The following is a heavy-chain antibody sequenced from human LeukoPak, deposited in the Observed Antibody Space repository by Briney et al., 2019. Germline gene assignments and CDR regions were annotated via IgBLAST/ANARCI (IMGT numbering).Heavy chain of an antibody. J-gene: IGHJ6*03. D-gene: IGHD1-26*01. Sequence: GESLKISCKGSGYSFTSNWIGWVRQMPGKGLEWMGILYPGDSDTRYSPSFQGQVTISADKSISTAYLQWSSLKASDTAMYYCARRRRSSNHYYYYMDVWGKGTTVTVSS. V-gene: IGHV5-51*01. CDR3: ARRRRSSNHYYYYMDV. CDR2: LYPGDSDT. CDR1: GYSFTSNW.